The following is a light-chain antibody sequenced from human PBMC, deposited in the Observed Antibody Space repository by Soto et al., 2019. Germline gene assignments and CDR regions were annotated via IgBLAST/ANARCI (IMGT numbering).Light chain of an antibody. CDR3: QQYNNWPLT. Sequence: DIHMTQSPSSLSASVGDRVTITCQTSQNISKYLIWYQQSPGKAPSLLISDASNLEAGVPSRFSGHGSGTHFTLTISSLQPEDFAVYYCQQYNNWPLTFGGGTKVEIK. J-gene: IGKJ4*01. CDR1: QNISKY. CDR2: DAS. V-gene: IGKV1-33*01.